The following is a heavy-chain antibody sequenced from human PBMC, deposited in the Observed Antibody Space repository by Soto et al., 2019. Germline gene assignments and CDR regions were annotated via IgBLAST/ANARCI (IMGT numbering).Heavy chain of an antibody. CDR2: IYSGGST. J-gene: IGHJ4*02. CDR3: ARGPQLYCSSGSCYSFGTPYFDY. V-gene: IGHV3-66*01. D-gene: IGHD2-15*01. CDR1: GFTVSSNY. Sequence: PGGSLRLSCAASGFTVSSNYMSWVRQAPGKGLEWVSVIYSGGSTYYADSVKGRFTISRDNSKNTLYLQMNSLRAEDTAVYYCARGPQLYCSSGSCYSFGTPYFDYWGQGTLVTVSS.